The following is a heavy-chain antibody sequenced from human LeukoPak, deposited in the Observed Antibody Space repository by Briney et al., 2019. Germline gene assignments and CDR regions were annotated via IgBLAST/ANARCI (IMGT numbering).Heavy chain of an antibody. D-gene: IGHD6-13*01. V-gene: IGHV3-23*01. CDR2: ISGSGGST. CDR1: GFTFSSYA. Sequence: PGGSLRLSCGASGFTFSSYAMSRVRQAPGKGLEWVSAISGSGGSTYYADSVKGRFTISRDNSKNTLYLQMNSLRAEDTAVYYCAKAGQQLVHFDYWGQGTLVTVSS. CDR3: AKAGQQLVHFDY. J-gene: IGHJ4*02.